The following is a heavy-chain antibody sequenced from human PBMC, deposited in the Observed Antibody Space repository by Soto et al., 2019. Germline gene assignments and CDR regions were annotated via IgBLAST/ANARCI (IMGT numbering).Heavy chain of an antibody. CDR1: GFTFRSNW. CDR2: IKQDGSEK. J-gene: IGHJ4*02. Sequence: PXESLRLSCAASGFTFRSNWMSWVRQAPGKGLEWVASIKQDGSEKYYVDSVKGRFTISRDNAKNSLYLQMNSLRAEDTAVYYCATSGGGWLQPPVWGQGTLVTVSS. CDR3: ATSGGGWLQPPV. V-gene: IGHV3-7*03. D-gene: IGHD5-12*01.